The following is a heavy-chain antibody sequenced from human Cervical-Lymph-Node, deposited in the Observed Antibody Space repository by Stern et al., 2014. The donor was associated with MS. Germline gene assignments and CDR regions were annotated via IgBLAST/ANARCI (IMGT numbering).Heavy chain of an antibody. V-gene: IGHV3-11*06. CDR3: ARDVDTAMGAIDY. CDR2: ISSSSSYT. J-gene: IGHJ4*02. D-gene: IGHD5-18*01. Sequence: QVQLVQSGGGLVKPGGSLRLSCAASGFTFSDYYMSWIRQAPGKGLEWVSYISSSSSYTNYADSVKGRFTISRDNAKNSLYLQMNSLRAEDTAVYYCARDVDTAMGAIDYWGQGTLVTVSS. CDR1: GFTFSDYY.